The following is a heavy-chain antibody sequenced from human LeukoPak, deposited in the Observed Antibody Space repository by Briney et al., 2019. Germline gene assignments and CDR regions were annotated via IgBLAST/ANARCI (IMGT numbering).Heavy chain of an antibody. J-gene: IGHJ6*02. CDR1: GFTLSSYA. V-gene: IGHV3-23*01. CDR2: VGAGGGDT. CDR3: ARYDFWSGYYGDYYGMDV. D-gene: IGHD3-3*01. Sequence: GGSLRLSCVASGFTLSSYAMNWVRQAPGKGLEWVSTVGAGGGDTFYSDSVKGRFTISRDNSKNTLYLQMNSLRAEDTAVYYCARYDFWSGYYGDYYGMDVWGQGTTVTVSS.